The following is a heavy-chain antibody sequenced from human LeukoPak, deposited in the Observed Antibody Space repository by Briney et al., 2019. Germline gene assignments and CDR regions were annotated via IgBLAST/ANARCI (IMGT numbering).Heavy chain of an antibody. D-gene: IGHD2-2*01. CDR2: ISKNSDDI. CDR3: ARVRPGCYCDY. Sequence: GGSLRLSCVASGFTFSIYSMNWVRQAPGKWLEWVSYISKNSDDIYNADSVRGRFTISRDNAKNSLYLQMNSLRAEDTAVYDCARVRPGCYCDYWGQGILVTVSS. CDR1: GFTFSIYS. J-gene: IGHJ4*02. V-gene: IGHV3-21*05.